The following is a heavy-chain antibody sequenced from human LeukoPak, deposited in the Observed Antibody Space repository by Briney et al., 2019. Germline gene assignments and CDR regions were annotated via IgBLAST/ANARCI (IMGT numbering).Heavy chain of an antibody. Sequence: PSETLSLTCTVSGGSISSYYWSWIRQPPGKGLEWIGYIYYSGSTNCNPSLKSRVTISVDTSKNQFSLKLSSVTAADTAVYYCARYYYGSGSYHQAPFDPWGQGTLVTVSS. D-gene: IGHD3-10*01. CDR1: GGSISSYY. CDR3: ARYYYGSGSYHQAPFDP. J-gene: IGHJ5*02. V-gene: IGHV4-59*08. CDR2: IYYSGST.